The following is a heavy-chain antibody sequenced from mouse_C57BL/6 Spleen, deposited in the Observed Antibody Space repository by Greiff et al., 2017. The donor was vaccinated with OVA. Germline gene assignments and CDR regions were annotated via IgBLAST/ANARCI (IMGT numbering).Heavy chain of an antibody. CDR1: GYTFTDYE. CDR2: IDPETGGT. Sequence: VQLQQSGAELVRPGASVTLSCKASGYTFTDYEMHWVKQTPVHGLEWIGAIDPETGGTAYNQKFKGKAILTADKSSSTAYMELRSLTSEDSAVYYCTNYAWFAYWGQGTLVTVSA. CDR3: TNYAWFAY. D-gene: IGHD2-4*01. V-gene: IGHV1-15*01. J-gene: IGHJ3*01.